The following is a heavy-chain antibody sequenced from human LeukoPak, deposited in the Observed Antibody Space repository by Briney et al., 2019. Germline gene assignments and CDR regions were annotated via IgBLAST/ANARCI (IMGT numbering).Heavy chain of an antibody. V-gene: IGHV4-4*07. CDR1: DGSINNYY. Sequence: SETLSLTCTVSDGSINNYYWSWIRQPAGKGLEWIGRIYTTGRTNYNPSLKSRVTMSVDTSKNQISLNLNSVTAADTAVYYCARVAVVVPAANDAFDIWGQGTMVTVSS. CDR3: ARVAVVVPAANDAFDI. CDR2: IYTTGRT. D-gene: IGHD2-2*01. J-gene: IGHJ3*02.